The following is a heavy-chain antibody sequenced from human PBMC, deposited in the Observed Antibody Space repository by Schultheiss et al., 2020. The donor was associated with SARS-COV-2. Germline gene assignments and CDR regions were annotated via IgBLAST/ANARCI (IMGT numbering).Heavy chain of an antibody. CDR3: ARAIWVVVAADNWFDP. Sequence: SKTLSLTCTVSGGSISSGGYYWSWIRQHPGKGLEWIGYIYYSGSTNYNPSLKSRVTISVDTSKNQFSLKLSSVTAADTAVYYCARAIWVVVAADNWFDPWGQETLVTVSS. CDR1: GGSISSGGYY. J-gene: IGHJ5*02. CDR2: IYYSGST. V-gene: IGHV4-61*08. D-gene: IGHD2-15*01.